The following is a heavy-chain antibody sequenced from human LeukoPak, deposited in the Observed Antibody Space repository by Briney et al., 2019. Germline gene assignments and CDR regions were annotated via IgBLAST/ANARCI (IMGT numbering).Heavy chain of an antibody. V-gene: IGHV7-4-1*02. J-gene: IGHJ5*02. CDR2: IDTSTGNP. D-gene: IGHD6-13*01. CDR1: GDNFSSYV. Sequence: ASVKVSCTASGDNFSSYVLTWVRQAPGQGLEWMGWIDTSTGNPTYAQGFTEQFVFSLDTSVSTAYLQISSLKTEDTAVYYCARDNYGAEEGIGSSLVWFDPWGQGTLVTVSS. CDR3: ARDNYGAEEGIGSSLVWFDP.